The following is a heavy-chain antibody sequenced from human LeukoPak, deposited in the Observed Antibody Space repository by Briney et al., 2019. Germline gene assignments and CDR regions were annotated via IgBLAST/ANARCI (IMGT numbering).Heavy chain of an antibody. V-gene: IGHV4-34*01. CDR1: GGSFSGYY. Sequence: SETLSLTCAVYGGSFSGYYWSWIRQPPGKGLEWIGEINHSGSTNYNPSLERRVTILVDTSKNQFSLKLSSVTAADTAVYYCARRDGGSGWFDPWGQGTLVTVSS. D-gene: IGHD3-10*01. CDR2: INHSGST. J-gene: IGHJ5*02. CDR3: ARRDGGSGWFDP.